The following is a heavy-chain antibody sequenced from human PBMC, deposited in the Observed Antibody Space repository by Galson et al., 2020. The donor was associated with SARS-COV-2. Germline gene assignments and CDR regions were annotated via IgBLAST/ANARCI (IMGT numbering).Heavy chain of an antibody. D-gene: IGHD3-22*01. Sequence: GGSLRLSCAASGLTFSSYWMHWVRQAPGKGLVWVSRINGDGRSRTYADSVEGRFTISRDSAKNTVSLQMNSLRAEDTAVYYCATQEFHYGSSGDEESAYGMDVWGQGTTVTVSS. CDR3: ATQEFHYGSSGDEESAYGMDV. J-gene: IGHJ6*02. CDR1: GLTFSSYW. CDR2: INGDGRSR. V-gene: IGHV3-74*01.